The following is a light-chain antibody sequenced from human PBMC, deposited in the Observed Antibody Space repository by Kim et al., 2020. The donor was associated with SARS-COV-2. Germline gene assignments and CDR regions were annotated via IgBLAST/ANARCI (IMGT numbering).Light chain of an antibody. CDR3: AAWDDSLSGVV. J-gene: IGLJ3*02. CDR2: RND. Sequence: GQRVTISCSGSNSNSGSNSRDWYQQLPGTAPQLLGYRNDQRRSGVPDRIPASKSGTSGSLAISGLRSEDEADYYCAAWDDSLSGVVFGGGTQLTVL. V-gene: IGLV1-47*01. CDR1: NSNSGSNS.